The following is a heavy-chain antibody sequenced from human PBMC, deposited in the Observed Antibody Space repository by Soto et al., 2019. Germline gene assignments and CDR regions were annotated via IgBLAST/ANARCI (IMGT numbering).Heavy chain of an antibody. CDR2: ISGSGDRT. CDR1: GFTLSSYA. V-gene: IGHV3-23*01. J-gene: IGHJ3*02. Sequence: EVQLLESGGGLVQPGGSLRLSCAASGFTLSSYAMNWVRQAPGKGLEWVSAISGSGDRTYYADSVKGRFTVSRDNFKNTLYLLLNSLRAEDTAIYYCAKYYYDSSSSRGASDIWGQGTMVTVSS. CDR3: AKYYYDSSSSRGASDI. D-gene: IGHD3-22*01.